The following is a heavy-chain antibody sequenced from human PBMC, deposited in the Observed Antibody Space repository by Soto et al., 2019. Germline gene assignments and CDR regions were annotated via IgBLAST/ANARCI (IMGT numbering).Heavy chain of an antibody. D-gene: IGHD6-6*01. CDR3: ARDLGTIAARPFWFDP. V-gene: IGHV1-46*01. CDR2: INPSGGSP. CDR1: GYTFTSYY. Sequence: QVQLVQSGAEVKKPGASVKVSCKASGYTFTSYYMHWVRQSPGQGLEWMGIINPSGGSPSYAQKFQGRVTMTRDTSTSTVYMELMSLRSEHTAVYYCARDLGTIAARPFWFDPWGQGTLVTVSS. J-gene: IGHJ5*02.